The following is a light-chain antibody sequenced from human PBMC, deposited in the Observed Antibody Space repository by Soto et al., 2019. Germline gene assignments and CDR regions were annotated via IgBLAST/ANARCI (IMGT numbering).Light chain of an antibody. CDR1: SSDVGNYNY. CDR3: TSPTPGSLYV. V-gene: IGLV2-14*01. J-gene: IGLJ1*01. Sequence: QSALTQPASVSGSPGQSITISCTGTSSDVGNYNYVSWYQQYPGRVPKLLIYMVSNRASGVSNRFSVSKSGNTASLTISGLQAEDEADYFCTSPTPGSLYVFGTGTKATVL. CDR2: MVS.